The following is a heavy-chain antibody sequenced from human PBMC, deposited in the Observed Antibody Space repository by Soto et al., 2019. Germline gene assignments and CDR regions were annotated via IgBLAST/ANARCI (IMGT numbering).Heavy chain of an antibody. CDR2: MNPNSGNT. D-gene: IGHD3-3*01. Sequence: EASVKVSCKASGYTFTSYDINWVRQATGQGLEWMGWMNPNSGNTGYAQKFQGRVTMTRNTSISTAYMELSSLRSEDTAVYYCARGGSLRFLEWSSPLDFDTSGQGLMVTV. V-gene: IGHV1-8*01. CDR1: GYTFTSYD. J-gene: IGHJ3*02. CDR3: ARGGSLRFLEWSSPLDFDT.